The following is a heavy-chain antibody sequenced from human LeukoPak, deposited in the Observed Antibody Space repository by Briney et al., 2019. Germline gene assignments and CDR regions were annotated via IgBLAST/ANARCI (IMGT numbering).Heavy chain of an antibody. D-gene: IGHD2/OR15-2a*01. V-gene: IGHV5-51*01. J-gene: IGHJ4*02. Sequence: GESLKISCKGSGYSFTSYWIGWVRQMPGKGLEWMGIIYPGDSDTRYSPSFQGQVTISADKSISTAYLQWSSLKASDTAMYYCARPSKAKSIGGPFDYWGQGTLVTVSS. CDR1: GYSFTSYW. CDR2: IYPGDSDT. CDR3: ARPSKAKSIGGPFDY.